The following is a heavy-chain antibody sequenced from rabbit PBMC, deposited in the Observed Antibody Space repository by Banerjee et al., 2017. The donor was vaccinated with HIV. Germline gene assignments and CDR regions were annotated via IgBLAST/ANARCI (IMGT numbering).Heavy chain of an antibody. Sequence: QQQLEESGGGLVKPGGTLTLTCKASGFDFSSNAMCWVRQAPGKGLEWIACIDAGSTGTTGYASWAKGRFTISKTSSTTVTLQLTSLTAADTATYFCARGADYVFVLWGQGTLVTVS. J-gene: IGHJ3*01. V-gene: IGHV1S45*01. CDR1: GFDFSSNA. CDR3: ARGADYVFVL. CDR2: IDAGSTGTT. D-gene: IGHD2-1*01.